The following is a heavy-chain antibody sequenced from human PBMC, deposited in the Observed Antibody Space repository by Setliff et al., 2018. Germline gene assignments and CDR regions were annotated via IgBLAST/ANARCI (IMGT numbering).Heavy chain of an antibody. Sequence: PSETLSLTCNVSGGSISTYHWSWIRQPPGKRLEWIGYIYYSGATTYNPSLKSRVTISVDTSKNQFSLKLSSVSPADTAVYYCARGSESYYYYMDIWGKGTTVTVSS. V-gene: IGHV4-59*01. CDR1: GGSISTYH. CDR2: IYYSGAT. D-gene: IGHD1-26*01. J-gene: IGHJ6*03. CDR3: ARGSESYYYYMDI.